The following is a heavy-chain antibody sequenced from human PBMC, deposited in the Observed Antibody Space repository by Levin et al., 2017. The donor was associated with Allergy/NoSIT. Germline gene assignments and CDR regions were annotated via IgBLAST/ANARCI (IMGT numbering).Heavy chain of an antibody. CDR2: ITQGGSEE. V-gene: IGHV3-7*01. J-gene: IGHJ4*02. Sequence: GESLKISCSASGFTFTSHWMSWVRQAPGKGLEWVASITQGGSEEYYVDSVKGRFTISRDNAKNSLYLQMNSLRAEDTAVFYCAKHAYWAFDYWGQGTLVTVSS. D-gene: IGHD2-8*02. CDR1: GFTFTSHW. CDR3: AKHAYWAFDY.